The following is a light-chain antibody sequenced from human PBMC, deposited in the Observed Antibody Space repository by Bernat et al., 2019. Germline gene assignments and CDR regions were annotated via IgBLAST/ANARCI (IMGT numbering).Light chain of an antibody. CDR1: SSNIGNNY. CDR2: DNN. V-gene: IGLV1-51*01. Sequence: QSVLTQPPSMSAAPGQKVTISCSGSSSNIGNNYVSWYQQLPGTAPKLLIYDNNKRPSGIPDRFSGSKSGTSATLDITGLQTGDEADYYCGTWDNSLSAHVVFSGGTKLTVL. CDR3: GTWDNSLSAHVV. J-gene: IGLJ2*01.